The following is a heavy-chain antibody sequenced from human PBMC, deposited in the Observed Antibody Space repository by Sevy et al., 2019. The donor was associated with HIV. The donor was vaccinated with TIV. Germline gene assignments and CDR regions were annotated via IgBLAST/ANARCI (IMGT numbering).Heavy chain of an antibody. Sequence: GGSLRLSCAASGFTFSDHYMEWVRQAPGKGLEWVGRIRNKADSYTREYAASVKGRFTISRDDSKNSLYLQMNSLKTEDTAVYYCTTHAGIAAAGRVFDYWGQGTLVTVSS. D-gene: IGHD6-13*01. CDR3: TTHAGIAAAGRVFDY. CDR1: GFTFSDHY. V-gene: IGHV3-72*01. CDR2: IRNKADSYTR. J-gene: IGHJ4*02.